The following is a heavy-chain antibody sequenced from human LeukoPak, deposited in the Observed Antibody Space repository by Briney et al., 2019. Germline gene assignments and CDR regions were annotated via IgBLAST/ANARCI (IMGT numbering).Heavy chain of an antibody. Sequence: GASVKVSCKASGYTFTSYDINWVRQATGQGLEWMGWMNPNSGNTGYAQKSQGRVTMTRNTSISTAYMELSSLRSEDTAVYYCARGIVRRLWFGELLKGGSRNWFDPWGQGTLVTVSS. CDR1: GYTFTSYD. J-gene: IGHJ5*02. CDR2: MNPNSGNT. V-gene: IGHV1-8*01. D-gene: IGHD3-10*01. CDR3: ARGIVRRLWFGELLKGGSRNWFDP.